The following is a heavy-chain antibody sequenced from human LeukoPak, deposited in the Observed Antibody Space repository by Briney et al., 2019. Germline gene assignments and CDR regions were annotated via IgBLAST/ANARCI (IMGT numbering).Heavy chain of an antibody. CDR3: ARRVVGATNWFDP. J-gene: IGHJ5*02. CDR1: GGSFSGYY. V-gene: IGHV4-34*01. D-gene: IGHD1-26*01. CDR2: INHSGST. Sequence: PSETLSLTCAVYGGSFSGYYWSWIRQPPGKGLEWIGEINHSGSTNYNPSLKSRVTISVDTSKNQFSLKLRSVTAADTAVYYCARRVVGATNWFDPWGQGTLVTVSS.